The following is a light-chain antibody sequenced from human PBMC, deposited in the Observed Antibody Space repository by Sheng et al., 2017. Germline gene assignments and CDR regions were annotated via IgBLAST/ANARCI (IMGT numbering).Light chain of an antibody. CDR3: SSYTTSTTRV. CDR1: TSDVGGYNF. V-gene: IGLV2-14*03. J-gene: IGLJ1*01. CDR2: DVS. Sequence: QSALTQPASVSGSPGRSITISCTGTTSDVGGYNFVSWYQQHPGKAPKVMIYDVSNRPSGVSNRFSGSKSGNTASLTISGLQAEDEADYYCSSYTTSTTRVFGTGTKVTVL.